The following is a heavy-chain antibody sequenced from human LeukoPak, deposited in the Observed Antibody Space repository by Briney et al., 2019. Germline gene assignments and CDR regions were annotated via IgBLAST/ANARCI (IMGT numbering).Heavy chain of an antibody. CDR3: ACRYRYFDWLLSSLFDY. D-gene: IGHD3-9*01. V-gene: IGHV1-18*01. CDR1: GYTFTSYG. Sequence: GASVKVSCKASGYTFTSYGISWVRQAPGQGLEWMGWISAYNGNTNYAQKFQGRVTMTEDTSTDTAYMELSSLRSEDTAVYYCACRYRYFDWLLSSLFDYWGQGTLVTVSS. CDR2: ISAYNGNT. J-gene: IGHJ4*02.